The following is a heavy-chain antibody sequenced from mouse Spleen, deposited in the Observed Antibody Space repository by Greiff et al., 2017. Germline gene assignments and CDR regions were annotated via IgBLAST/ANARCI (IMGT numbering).Heavy chain of an antibody. D-gene: IGHD2-4*01. Sequence: EVKVVESGGGLVKPGGSLKLSCAASGFTFSDYGMHWVRQAPEKGLEWVAYISSGSSTIYYADTVKGRFTISRDNAKNTLFLQMTSLRSEDTAMYYCARRSMITRYYAMDYWGQGTSVTVSS. V-gene: IGHV5-17*01. CDR2: ISSGSSTI. J-gene: IGHJ4*01. CDR1: GFTFSDYG. CDR3: ARRSMITRYYAMDY.